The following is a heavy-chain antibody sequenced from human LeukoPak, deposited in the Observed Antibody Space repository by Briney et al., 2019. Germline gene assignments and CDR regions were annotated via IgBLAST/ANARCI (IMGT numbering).Heavy chain of an antibody. CDR1: GYTFTSYD. J-gene: IGHJ6*03. V-gene: IGHV1-8*01. Sequence: ASVKVSCKASGYTFTSYDINWVRQATGHGLEWMGWMNPNSGNTGYAQKFQGRVTMTRNTSISTAYMELSSLRSEDTAVYYCASGQWLLEGTHYYYYYMDVWGKGTTVTVSS. CDR3: ASGQWLLEGTHYYYYYMDV. D-gene: IGHD6-19*01. CDR2: MNPNSGNT.